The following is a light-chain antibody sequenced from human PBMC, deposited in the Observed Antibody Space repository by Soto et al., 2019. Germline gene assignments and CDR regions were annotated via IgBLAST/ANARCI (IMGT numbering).Light chain of an antibody. CDR1: QSVLYSSNNKNY. Sequence: DIVMTQSPDSLAVSLGERATINCKSSQSVLYSSNNKNYLAWYQQKPGQPPKLLIYWASTRESGVPDRFSGSGSGTDFTLTISRLEPEDFAVYYCQQYGSSPPITFGQGTRLEIK. CDR2: WAS. J-gene: IGKJ5*01. V-gene: IGKV4-1*01. CDR3: QQYGSSPPIT.